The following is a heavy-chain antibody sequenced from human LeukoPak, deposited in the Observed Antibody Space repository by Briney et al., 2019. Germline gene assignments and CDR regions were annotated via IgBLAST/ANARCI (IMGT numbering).Heavy chain of an antibody. D-gene: IGHD3-10*01. CDR1: GGSISSGSYY. CDR3: AREELTGFRWFDP. CDR2: IYTSGNT. J-gene: IGHJ5*02. Sequence: PSQTLSLTCTVSGGSISSGSYYWIWIRQPAGKGLEWIVRIYTSGNTNYNPSLKSRVNISLDTSKNQFSLKLSSVTAADTAVYYCAREELTGFRWFDPWAQGTLVSVSS. V-gene: IGHV4-61*02.